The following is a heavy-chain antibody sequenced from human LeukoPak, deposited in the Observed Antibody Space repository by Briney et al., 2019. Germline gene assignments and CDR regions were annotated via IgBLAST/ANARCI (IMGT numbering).Heavy chain of an antibody. CDR2: INHSGST. Sequence: SETLSLTCAVYGGSFSGYHWSWIRQPPGKGLEWIGEINHSGSTNYNPSLKSRVTISVDTSKNQFSLKLSSVTAADTAVYYCARGRVYYGSGGTFDPWGQGTLVTVSS. V-gene: IGHV4-34*01. J-gene: IGHJ5*02. CDR3: ARGRVYYGSGGTFDP. D-gene: IGHD3-10*01. CDR1: GGSFSGYH.